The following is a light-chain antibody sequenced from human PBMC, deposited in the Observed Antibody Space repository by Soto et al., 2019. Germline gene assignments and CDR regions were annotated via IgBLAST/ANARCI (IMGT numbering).Light chain of an antibody. J-gene: IGKJ2*01. CDR3: QQYGSSPPYT. CDR1: QSVSNNY. Sequence: EVVLTQSPGTLSLSPGERVTLSCRASQSVSNNYLAWYQQKPGQSPKLLIFGSSDRATGIPDRFSGSGSGTDFTLTISSLEPEDFAVYYCQQYGSSPPYTFGQGTKLEIK. V-gene: IGKV3-20*01. CDR2: GSS.